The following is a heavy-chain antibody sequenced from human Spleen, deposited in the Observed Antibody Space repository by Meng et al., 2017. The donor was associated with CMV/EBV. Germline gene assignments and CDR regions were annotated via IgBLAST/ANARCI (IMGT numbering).Heavy chain of an antibody. J-gene: IGHJ4*02. V-gene: IGHV4-34*01. Sequence: GSLRLSCAVYDESFSGYYWSGIRQPPGKGLEWIGEINHSGTTNFNPSLRSRVTISVDTSKNQFSLKLSSVTAADTAVYYCARGLGDYDDYWGQGTLVTVSS. CDR1: DESFSGYY. D-gene: IGHD4-17*01. CDR3: ARGLGDYDDY. CDR2: INHSGTT.